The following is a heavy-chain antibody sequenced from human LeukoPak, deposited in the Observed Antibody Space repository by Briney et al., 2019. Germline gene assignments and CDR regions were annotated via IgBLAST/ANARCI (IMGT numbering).Heavy chain of an antibody. CDR3: AKDLYYGSGSLFDY. D-gene: IGHD3-10*01. CDR2: ISGSGGST. CDR1: GFTFSSYA. J-gene: IGHJ4*02. V-gene: IGHV3-23*01. Sequence: GGSLRLSCAASGFTFSSYAMSWVRQAPGKGPEWVSAISGSGGSTYYADSVKGRFTISRDNSKNTLYLQMNSLRAEDTAVYYCAKDLYYGSGSLFDYWGQGTLVTVSS.